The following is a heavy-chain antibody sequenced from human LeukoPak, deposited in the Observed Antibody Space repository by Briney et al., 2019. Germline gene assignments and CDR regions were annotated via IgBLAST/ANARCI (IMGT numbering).Heavy chain of an antibody. V-gene: IGHV4-38-2*02. CDR2: IYHSGST. J-gene: IGHJ4*02. D-gene: IGHD6-13*01. CDR3: ASSSWLRDANFDN. Sequence: SETLSLTCTVSGYSISSGYYWGWIRQPPGKGLEWIGSIYHSGSTYYNPSLKSRVTISVDTSKNQFSLKLRSVTAIDTAVYYCASSSWLRDANFDNWGQGTLVTVSS. CDR1: GYSISSGYY.